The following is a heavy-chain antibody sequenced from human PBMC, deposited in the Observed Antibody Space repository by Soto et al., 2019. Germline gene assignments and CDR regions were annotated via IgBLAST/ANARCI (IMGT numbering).Heavy chain of an antibody. V-gene: IGHV1-69*13. CDR3: ARGTGYPVYYYYGMDV. J-gene: IGHJ6*02. CDR1: GGTFSSYA. Sequence: SVKVSCKASGGTFSSYAISWVRQAPGQGLEWMGGIIPIFGTANYAQKFQGRVTITADESTSTAYMELSSLRSEDTAVYYCARGTGYPVYYYYGMDVWGQGTTVTVSS. D-gene: IGHD3-9*01. CDR2: IIPIFGTA.